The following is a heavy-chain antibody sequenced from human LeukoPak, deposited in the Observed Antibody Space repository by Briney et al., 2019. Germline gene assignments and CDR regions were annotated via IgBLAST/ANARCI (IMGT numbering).Heavy chain of an antibody. Sequence: SETLSLTCTVSGASISSYYWSWIRQPPGKGLEWIGYIYYSGSTNYNPSLKSRVTISVDTSKNQFSLKLSSVTAADTALYYCARRLRYFDYFDYWGQGTLVTVSS. CDR1: GASISSYY. J-gene: IGHJ4*02. V-gene: IGHV4-59*01. D-gene: IGHD3-9*01. CDR2: IYYSGST. CDR3: ARRLRYFDYFDY.